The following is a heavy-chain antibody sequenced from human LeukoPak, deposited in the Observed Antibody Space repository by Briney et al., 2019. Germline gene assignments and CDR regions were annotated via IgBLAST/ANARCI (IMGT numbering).Heavy chain of an antibody. CDR3: ARWRGLQSEFDC. CDR1: GFTFSSHS. J-gene: IGHJ4*02. V-gene: IGHV3-7*01. Sequence: SGGSLRLSCAASGFTFSSHSMGWVRQAPGKGLECVATIGLGGAQKDFVDSVKGRFTLSRDNAKNSLFLEMNRLRVEDTAVYYCARWRGLQSEFDCWGQGTLVTVSS. D-gene: IGHD5-24*01. CDR2: IGLGGAQK.